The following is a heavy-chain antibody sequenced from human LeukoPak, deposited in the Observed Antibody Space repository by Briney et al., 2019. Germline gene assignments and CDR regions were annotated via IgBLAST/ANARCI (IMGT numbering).Heavy chain of an antibody. CDR1: GFTFSRYS. D-gene: IGHD2-21*01. Sequence: GGSLRLPCASSGFTFSRYSMNWVRQAPGKGLEWVSYISSSSSTICYADSVKGRFSISRDNAKNSLYLQMNSLRAEDTAVYYCARVSCDWFDPWGQGTQVTVSS. J-gene: IGHJ5*02. CDR2: ISSSSSTI. V-gene: IGHV3-48*01. CDR3: ARVSCDWFDP.